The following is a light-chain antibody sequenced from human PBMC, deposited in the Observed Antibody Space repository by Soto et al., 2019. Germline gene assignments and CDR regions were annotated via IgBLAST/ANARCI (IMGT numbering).Light chain of an antibody. J-gene: IGLJ3*02. CDR3: SSSSSSSTGV. CDR2: EVS. V-gene: IGLV2-14*01. CDR1: SSDVGGYNY. Sequence: QSALTQPASVSGSPGQSITISCTGTSSDVGGYNYVSWYQQHPGVAPKLIIYEVSNRPSGVSKRFSGSKSGNTASLTIAGHQADDDADYYCSSSSSSSTGVFGGGTKLTVL.